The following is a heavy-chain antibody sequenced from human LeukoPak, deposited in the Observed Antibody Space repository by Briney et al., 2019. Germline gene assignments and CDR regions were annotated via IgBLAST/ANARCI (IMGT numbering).Heavy chain of an antibody. Sequence: GESLKISCKGSGYSFTKYWIGWVRQMPGKGLEWMGIIYPGDSDTRYSPSFQGQVTISADKSISTAYLQWSSLKASDTAMYYCARVSGRGVTTGGFDYWGQGTLVTISS. CDR3: ARVSGRGVTTGGFDY. V-gene: IGHV5-51*01. CDR1: GYSFTKYW. D-gene: IGHD4-17*01. CDR2: IYPGDSDT. J-gene: IGHJ4*02.